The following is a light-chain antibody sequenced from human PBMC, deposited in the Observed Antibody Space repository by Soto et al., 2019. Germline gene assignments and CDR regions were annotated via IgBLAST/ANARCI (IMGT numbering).Light chain of an antibody. Sequence: QSALTQPPSASGSPGQSVTISCTGTSSDVGGYNYVSWYQQHPGKAPKLMIYEVSKRPSGVPDRFSGFKSGNAASLTVSGLQAEDEADYYCSSYAGSNIYVFGTGTKLTVL. J-gene: IGLJ1*01. CDR1: SSDVGGYNY. CDR3: SSYAGSNIYV. CDR2: EVS. V-gene: IGLV2-8*01.